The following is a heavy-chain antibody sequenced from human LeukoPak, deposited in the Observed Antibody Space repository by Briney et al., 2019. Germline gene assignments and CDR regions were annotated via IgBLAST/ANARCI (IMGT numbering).Heavy chain of an antibody. CDR1: GFTFSSYA. V-gene: IGHV3-30-3*01. J-gene: IGHJ3*02. CDR2: ISYDGSNK. D-gene: IGHD3-22*01. CDR3: ARESSSGYYLAGAFDI. Sequence: PGRSLRLSCAASGFTFSSYAMPWVRQAPGKGLEWVAVISYDGSNKYYADSVKGRFTISRDNSKNTLYLQMNSLRAEDTAVYYCARESSSGYYLAGAFDIWGQGTMVTVSS.